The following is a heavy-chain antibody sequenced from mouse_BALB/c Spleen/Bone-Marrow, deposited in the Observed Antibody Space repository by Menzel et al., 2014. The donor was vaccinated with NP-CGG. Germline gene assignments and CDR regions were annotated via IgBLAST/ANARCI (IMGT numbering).Heavy chain of an antibody. CDR1: GFSLTDYG. CDR3: AKHNGSDYAMDY. J-gene: IGHJ4*01. Sequence: QVQLKESGPGLVAPSQSLSITCTVSGFSLTDYGVSWIRQPPGKGLEWLGVIWGGGSTYYNSALKTRVSISKDNSKSQDFLKISRLQTEDTAMYYCAKHNGSDYAMDYWGQGTSVTVSS. D-gene: IGHD1-1*01. CDR2: IWGGGST. V-gene: IGHV2-6-5*01.